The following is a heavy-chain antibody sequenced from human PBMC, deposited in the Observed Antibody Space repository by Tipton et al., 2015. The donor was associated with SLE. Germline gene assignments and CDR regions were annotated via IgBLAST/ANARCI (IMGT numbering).Heavy chain of an antibody. CDR3: AVNVVVKVQVDY. D-gene: IGHD2-21*01. CDR2: FYHSGST. V-gene: IGHV4-38-2*02. CDR1: GHSISSGYY. J-gene: IGHJ4*02. Sequence: GLVKPSETLSLICNVSGHSISSGYYWGWILQFPGKGLEWIGSFYHSGSTYYNPSLKSRFTISVDTSKNQFSLKLTSVTAADTAVYYCAVNVVVKVQVDYWGPGALVTVSS.